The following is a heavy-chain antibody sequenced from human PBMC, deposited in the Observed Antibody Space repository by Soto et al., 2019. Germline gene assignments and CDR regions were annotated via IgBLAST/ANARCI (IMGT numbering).Heavy chain of an antibody. CDR1: GDSVSSNSAA. J-gene: IGHJ4*02. D-gene: IGHD3-22*01. CDR2: TYYRSKWYN. CDR3: ARSSMIVVVSKGPFEY. V-gene: IGHV6-1*01. Sequence: SHTLSLTCAISGDSVSSNSAAWNLIRQSPSRGLEWLGRTYYRSKWYNDYSVSVKSRITINPDTSKNQFSLQLNSVTPEDTAVYYCARSSMIVVVSKGPFEYWGKGTLVTVSS.